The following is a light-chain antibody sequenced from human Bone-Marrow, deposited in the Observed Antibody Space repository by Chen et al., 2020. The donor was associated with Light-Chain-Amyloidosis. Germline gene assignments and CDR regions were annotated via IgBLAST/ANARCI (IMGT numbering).Light chain of an antibody. V-gene: IGLV2-14*01. CDR1: SRDIGTFNY. Sequence: QSALTQPASVSGSPGQSITISCTGTSRDIGTFNYVSCYQQHPGKAPQLIIFEVSNRTSGVSDRFSGSKSGNTASLTISVLQPGDEADFYCSSYTSTTTDVIFGVGTKLTVL. CDR2: EVS. CDR3: SSYTSTTTDVI. J-gene: IGLJ2*01.